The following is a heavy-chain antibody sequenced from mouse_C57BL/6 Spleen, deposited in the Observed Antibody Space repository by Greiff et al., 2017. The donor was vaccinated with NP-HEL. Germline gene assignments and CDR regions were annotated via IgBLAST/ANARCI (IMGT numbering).Heavy chain of an antibody. CDR1: GYTFTSYW. Sequence: QVQLQQPGTELVKPGASVKLSCKASGYTFTSYWMHWVKQRPGQGLEWIGNINPSNGGTNYNEKFKSKATLTVDKSSSTAYMQLSSLTSEDSAVYYCARGAIYYGKYEAWFAYWGQGTLVTVSA. J-gene: IGHJ3*01. V-gene: IGHV1-53*01. D-gene: IGHD2-1*01. CDR3: ARGAIYYGKYEAWFAY. CDR2: INPSNGGT.